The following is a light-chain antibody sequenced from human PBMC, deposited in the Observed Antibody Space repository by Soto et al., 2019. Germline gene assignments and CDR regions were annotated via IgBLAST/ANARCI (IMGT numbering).Light chain of an antibody. V-gene: IGLV2-14*01. J-gene: IGLJ1*01. CDR3: TSYTNTSLLRTV. CDR2: EVT. CDR1: SSDVGGYGY. Sequence: QSVLTQPASVSGSPGQSIPISCTGSSSDVGGYGYVSWYQQHPGKAPKLIIYEVTKRPSGVSRRFSGSKSVNTASLTISGLQADDEAAYYCTSYTNTSLLRTVFGTGTKVTVL.